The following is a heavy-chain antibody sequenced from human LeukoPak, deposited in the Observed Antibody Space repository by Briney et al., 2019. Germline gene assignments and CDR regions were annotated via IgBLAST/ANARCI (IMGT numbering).Heavy chain of an antibody. CDR3: ARLYSGSYYYFDY. D-gene: IGHD1-26*01. V-gene: IGHV4-39*07. CDR1: GGAISSSSYY. Sequence: SETLSLTRTVSGGAISSSSYYWGWIRQPPGKGLEWIGSIYYSGTTYYNPSLKSRVTISVDTSKNQFSLKLSSVTAADTAVYYCARLYSGSYYYFDYWGQGTLVTVSS. J-gene: IGHJ4*02. CDR2: IYYSGTT.